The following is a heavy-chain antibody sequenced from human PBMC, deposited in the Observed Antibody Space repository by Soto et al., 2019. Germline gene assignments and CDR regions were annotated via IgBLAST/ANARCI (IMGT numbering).Heavy chain of an antibody. V-gene: IGHV1-18*01. CDR1: GYTLPTHG. Sequence: QVQLVQSGAEVKKPGASVKVSCKASGYTLPTHGISWVRQAPGQGLEWMGWINPYNGNTDYARKVQDRVTMTTDTSTNTAYMELRSLRSDDTAVYYCARGGGGVNTIIALQIPLDYWGQGTLVTVSS. D-gene: IGHD3-16*01. J-gene: IGHJ4*02. CDR3: ARGGGGVNTIIALQIPLDY. CDR2: INPYNGNT.